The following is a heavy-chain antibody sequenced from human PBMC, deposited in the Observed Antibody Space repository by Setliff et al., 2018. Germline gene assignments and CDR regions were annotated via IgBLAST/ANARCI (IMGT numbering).Heavy chain of an antibody. V-gene: IGHV4-30-4*08. J-gene: IGHJ4*02. Sequence: PSETLSLTCTVSGGSISSGDYYWSWIRQPPGKGLEWIGYIYYSGSTYYNPSLKSRVTISVDTSKNQFSLKLSSVTAADTAVYYCARDRTPGYSGYSSWGQGTLVTSPQ. CDR3: ARDRTPGYSGYSS. CDR2: IYYSGST. CDR1: GGSISSGDYY. D-gene: IGHD5-12*01.